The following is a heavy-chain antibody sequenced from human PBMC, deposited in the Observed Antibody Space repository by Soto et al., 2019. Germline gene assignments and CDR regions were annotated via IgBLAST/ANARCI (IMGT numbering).Heavy chain of an antibody. V-gene: IGHV3-11*06. CDR3: ARRLLSGSSGPDYYYYGMDV. D-gene: IGHD6-19*01. CDR1: GFTFSDYY. CDR2: ISSSSSYT. J-gene: IGHJ6*02. Sequence: QVQLVESGGGLVKPGGSLRLSCAASGFTFSDYYMSWIRQAPGKGLEWVSYISSSSSYTNYADSVKGRFTISRDNAKNSLYLHMNSMRAEDTAVYHCARRLLSGSSGPDYYYYGMDVWGQGTTVTVSS.